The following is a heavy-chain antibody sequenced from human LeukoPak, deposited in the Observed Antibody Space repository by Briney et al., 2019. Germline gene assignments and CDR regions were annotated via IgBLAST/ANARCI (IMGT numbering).Heavy chain of an antibody. V-gene: IGHV3-21*01. CDR1: GFTFSSYS. D-gene: IGHD3-10*01. CDR3: ARATAMWLWFGESRGFDY. Sequence: PGGSLRLSCAASGFTFSSYSMNWVRQAPGKGLEWVSSISSSSSYIYYADSVKGRFTISRDNAKNSLYLQMNSLRAEDTAVYYCARATAMWLWFGESRGFDYWGQGTLVTVSS. J-gene: IGHJ4*02. CDR2: ISSSSSYI.